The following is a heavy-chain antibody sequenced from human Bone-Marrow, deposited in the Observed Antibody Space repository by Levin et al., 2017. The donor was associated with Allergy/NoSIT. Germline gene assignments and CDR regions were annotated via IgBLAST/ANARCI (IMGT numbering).Heavy chain of an antibody. D-gene: IGHD3-10*02. Sequence: GGSLSLSCVASFFIFLPPSLAWVRQAPGRGLEWVSLIYSGGESRYADSVRGRFTISLSLSTNTVYLEMKSLRAEDTAIYYCARNVPVTDLGYWGRGTLVTVSS. J-gene: IGHJ4*02. CDR3: ARNVPVTDLGY. CDR2: IYSGGES. V-gene: IGHV3-53*01. CDR1: FFIFLPPS.